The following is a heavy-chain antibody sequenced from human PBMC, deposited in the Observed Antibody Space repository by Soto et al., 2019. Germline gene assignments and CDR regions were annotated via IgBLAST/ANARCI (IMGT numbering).Heavy chain of an antibody. V-gene: IGHV4-34*01. CDR1: GGSFSATW. Sequence: ASETLSLTCAVSGGSFSATWWTWIRQPPGRGLEWVGEINHSGSTNYSPSLQNRVSISVDTSNKYFSLRLTSVTDADTAVYYCASARFDSWGRGILVTVS. CDR2: INHSGST. CDR3: ASARFDS. J-gene: IGHJ4*02.